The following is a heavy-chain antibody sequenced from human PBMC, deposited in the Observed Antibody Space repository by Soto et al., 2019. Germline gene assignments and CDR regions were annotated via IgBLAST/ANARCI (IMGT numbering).Heavy chain of an antibody. V-gene: IGHV1-2*02. CDR1: GYTFTGYY. CDR3: ARDMGYYYDSSAWYAFDI. J-gene: IGHJ3*02. D-gene: IGHD3-22*01. CDR2: INPNSGGT. Sequence: ASVKVSCKASGYTFTGYYMHWVRQAPGQGLEWMGWINPNSGGTNYAQKFQGRVTMTRDTSISTAYMELSRLRSDDTAVYYCARDMGYYYDSSAWYAFDIWGQGTMVTVSS.